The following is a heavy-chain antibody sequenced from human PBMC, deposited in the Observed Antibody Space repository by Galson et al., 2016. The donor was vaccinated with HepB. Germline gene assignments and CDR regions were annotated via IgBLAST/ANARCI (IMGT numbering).Heavy chain of an antibody. V-gene: IGHV1-8*01. CDR1: GYTFSSHE. D-gene: IGHD3-10*01. J-gene: IGHJ3*01. CDR2: MNPDSTNT. Sequence: SVKVSCKASGYTFSSHEIHWVRQATGQGLEWMGWMNPDSTNTGYAQKFQGRVTMTTNTSISTAYMELSSRTAEATAVYDCAIATRQAAGYGWGQGTMVTVSA. CDR3: AIATRQAAGYG.